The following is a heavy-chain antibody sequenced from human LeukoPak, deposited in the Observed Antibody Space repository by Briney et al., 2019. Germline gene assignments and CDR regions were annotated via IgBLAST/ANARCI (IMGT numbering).Heavy chain of an antibody. CDR1: GYTFTSYG. CDR3: TRDIAAAGFYDY. D-gene: IGHD6-13*01. CDR2: ISAYNGNT. V-gene: IGHV1-18*01. J-gene: IGHJ4*02. Sequence: ASVKVSCKASGYTFTSYGISWVRQAPGQGLEWMGWISAYNGNTNYAQKLQGRVTMTTDTSTSTAYMELRSLRSDDTAVYYCTRDIAAAGFYDYWGQGTLVTVSS.